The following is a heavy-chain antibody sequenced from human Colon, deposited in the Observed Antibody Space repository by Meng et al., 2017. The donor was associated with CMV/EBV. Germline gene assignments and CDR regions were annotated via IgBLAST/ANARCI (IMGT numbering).Heavy chain of an antibody. CDR3: AREPGSNTRFDS. V-gene: IGHV1-3*01. Sequence: SCKASGYTFTKYASHWVRQAPGQRLEWVGWINAGYGDTRYSQKFQGRVTITRDTSANTSYMELSGLKSEDTAVFYCAREPGSNTRFDSWGQGTLVTV. CDR1: GYTFTKYA. J-gene: IGHJ4*02. D-gene: IGHD1-14*01. CDR2: INAGYGDT.